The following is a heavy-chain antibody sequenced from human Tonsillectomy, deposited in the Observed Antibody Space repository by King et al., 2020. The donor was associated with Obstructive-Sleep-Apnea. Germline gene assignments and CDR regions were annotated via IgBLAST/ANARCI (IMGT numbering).Heavy chain of an antibody. CDR3: ARDLDSSGFHVGY. J-gene: IGHJ4*02. CDR1: GDSISRSSYY. Sequence: QLQESGPGLVNPSETLSLTCTVSGDSISRSSYYWGWIRQPPGKGLEWIGRSNFSGRTYYNPSFQSRVTISVNTSKNQFSLGLSSVTAADTAVYYCARDLDSSGFHVGYWGQGTLVTVSS. V-gene: IGHV4-39*07. D-gene: IGHD3-22*01. CDR2: SNFSGRT.